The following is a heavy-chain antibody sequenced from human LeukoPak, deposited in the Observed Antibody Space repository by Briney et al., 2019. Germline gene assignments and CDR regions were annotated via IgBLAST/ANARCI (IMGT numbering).Heavy chain of an antibody. J-gene: IGHJ4*02. CDR1: GFTFSSYG. CDR2: ISGSGGST. Sequence: GGSLRLSCAASGFTFSSYGMSWVRQAPGKGLEWVSAISGSGGSTYYADSVKGRFTISRDNSKNTLYLQMNSLRSEDTAVYYCARGPDTSNYYDSSGYYGVFDYWGQGTLVTVSS. V-gene: IGHV3-23*01. CDR3: ARGPDTSNYYDSSGYYGVFDY. D-gene: IGHD3-22*01.